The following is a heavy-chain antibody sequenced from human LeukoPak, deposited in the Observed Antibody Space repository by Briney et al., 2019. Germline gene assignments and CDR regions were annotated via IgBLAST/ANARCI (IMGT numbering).Heavy chain of an antibody. J-gene: IGHJ4*02. CDR3: AKVAGYTYGYHFDY. CDR2: ISSSGSTI. V-gene: IGHV3-48*03. Sequence: GGSLRLSCAASGFTFSSYEMNWVRQAPGKGLEWVSYISSSGSTIYYADSVKGRFTISRDNAKNSLYLQMNSLRAEDTAAYYCAKVAGYTYGYHFDYWGQGTLVTVSS. CDR1: GFTFSSYE. D-gene: IGHD5-18*01.